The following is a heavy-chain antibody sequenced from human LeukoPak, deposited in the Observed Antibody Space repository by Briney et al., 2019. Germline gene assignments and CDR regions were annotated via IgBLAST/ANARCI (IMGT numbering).Heavy chain of an antibody. D-gene: IGHD1-1*01. CDR2: IISTSNYI. CDR1: GFPFSSYS. Sequence: GGSLRLSCAASGFPFSSYSMNWVRQTPGKGLEWVSSIISTSNYIYYADSVKGRFTISRDNAKNSLYLQMNSLRAEDTAVYYCARDMVTGTTPWFFDYWGQGTLVTVSS. V-gene: IGHV3-21*01. CDR3: ARDMVTGTTPWFFDY. J-gene: IGHJ4*02.